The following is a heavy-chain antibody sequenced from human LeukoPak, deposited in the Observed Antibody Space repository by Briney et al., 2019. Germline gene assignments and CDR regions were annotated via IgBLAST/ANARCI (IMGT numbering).Heavy chain of an antibody. J-gene: IGHJ2*01. D-gene: IGHD6-6*01. CDR2: IYHSGST. CDR1: GDSISGSNW. Sequence: SGTLSLTCAVSGDSISGSNWWTWVRQPPGKGLEWIGEIYHSGSTNYNPSLKSRVTISVDKSKNQFSLKLTSVTAADTAVYYCARDRIAARRWYFDLWGRGTLVTVSS. V-gene: IGHV4-4*02. CDR3: ARDRIAARRWYFDL.